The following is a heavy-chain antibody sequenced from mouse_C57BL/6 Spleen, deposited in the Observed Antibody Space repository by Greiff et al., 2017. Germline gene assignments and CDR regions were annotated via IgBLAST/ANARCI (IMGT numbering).Heavy chain of an antibody. CDR3: AIPYGKSYFDY. D-gene: IGHD2-10*02. CDR1: GYTFTSYW. J-gene: IGHJ2*01. Sequence: QVQLQQPGAELVKPGASVKLSCKASGYTFTSYWMQWVKQRPGQGLEWIGEIDPSDSYTNYNQKFKGKATLTVDTSSSTAYMQLSSLTSEDSAVYYCAIPYGKSYFDYWGQGTTLTVSS. CDR2: IDPSDSYT. V-gene: IGHV1-50*01.